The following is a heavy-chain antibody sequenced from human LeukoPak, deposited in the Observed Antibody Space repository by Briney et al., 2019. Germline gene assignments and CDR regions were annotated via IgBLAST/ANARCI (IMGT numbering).Heavy chain of an antibody. J-gene: IGHJ4*02. V-gene: IGHV4-34*01. CDR2: INHSGST. CDR1: GGSFSGYY. CDR3: ARGKADSSSWYRKGYFDY. D-gene: IGHD6-13*01. Sequence: SETLSLTCAVYGGSFSGYYWSWIRQPPGKGLGWIGEINHSGSTNYNPSLKSRVTISVDTSKNQFSLKLSSVTAADTAVYYCARGKADSSSWYRKGYFDYWGQGTLVTVSS.